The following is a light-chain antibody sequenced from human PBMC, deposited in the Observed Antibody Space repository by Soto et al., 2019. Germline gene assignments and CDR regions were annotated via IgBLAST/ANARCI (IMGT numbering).Light chain of an antibody. CDR1: QGISNY. V-gene: IGKV1-27*01. CDR2: AAS. CDR3: QHYHSPPFT. J-gene: IGKJ3*01. Sequence: DIQMTQSPSSLSAFVGDSDTFTCRASQGISNYLAWYHQKPGKVPKLLVYAASTLHSQVPSRISGSGSGTEFTLTIRSLQPEDVGTYYCQHYHSPPFTFGPGTKLEIK.